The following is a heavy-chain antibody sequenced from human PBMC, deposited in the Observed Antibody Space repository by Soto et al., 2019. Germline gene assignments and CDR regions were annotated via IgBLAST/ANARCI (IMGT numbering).Heavy chain of an antibody. CDR1: GFTFSSYA. D-gene: IGHD2-15*01. V-gene: IGHV3-7*03. CDR3: ARDFATHCSGSTCYPYAY. J-gene: IGHJ4*02. Sequence: GGSLRLSCAASGFTFSSYAMHWVRQAPGKGLEWVANIIHDGSETYYVDSVKGRFTISRDNAKNSLFLQMNTLRTEDTAVYYCARDFATHCSGSTCYPYAYWGQGALVTVSS. CDR2: IIHDGSET.